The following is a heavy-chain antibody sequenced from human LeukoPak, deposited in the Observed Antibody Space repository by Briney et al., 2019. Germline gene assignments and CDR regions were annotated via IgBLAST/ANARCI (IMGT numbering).Heavy chain of an antibody. Sequence: PGGSLRLSCAASGFTFSSYAMSWVRQAPGKGLEWVSAISGSGGSTYYADSVKGRFTISRDDSKNTLYLQMNSLRAEDTAVYYCAKTAPSDGNNTVGVYYFDYWGQGTLVTVSS. CDR3: AKTAPSDGNNTVGVYYFDY. CDR2: ISGSGGST. CDR1: GFTFSSYA. D-gene: IGHD5-24*01. V-gene: IGHV3-23*01. J-gene: IGHJ4*02.